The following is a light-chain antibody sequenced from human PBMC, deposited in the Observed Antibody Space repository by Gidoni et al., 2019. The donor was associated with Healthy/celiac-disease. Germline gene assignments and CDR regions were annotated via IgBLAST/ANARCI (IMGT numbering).Light chain of an antibody. Sequence: DIKLTQSTSSLSASVGDRDTITCQASQDISNYLNWYQQKPGKAPKLLIYDASNLETGVPSRFSGSGSGTDFTFTISSLQPEDIAIYYCQQYDNLPRTFXGXTKVEIK. J-gene: IGKJ4*01. CDR3: QQYDNLPRT. V-gene: IGKV1-33*01. CDR2: DAS. CDR1: QDISNY.